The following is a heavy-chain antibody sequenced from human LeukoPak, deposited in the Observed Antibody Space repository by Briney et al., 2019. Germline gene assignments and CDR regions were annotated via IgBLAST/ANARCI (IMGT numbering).Heavy chain of an antibody. Sequence: GGSLRLSCAASGFTFDNYALHWVRQAPGKGLEWVSGISWSSGDIGYADSVKGRFTISRDNSKNTVYLQMSSLRAEDTAVYYCARVRVTGYSNFAYWGQGTLVTVSS. J-gene: IGHJ4*02. V-gene: IGHV3-9*01. D-gene: IGHD3-9*01. CDR1: GFTFDNYA. CDR2: ISWSSGDI. CDR3: ARVRVTGYSNFAY.